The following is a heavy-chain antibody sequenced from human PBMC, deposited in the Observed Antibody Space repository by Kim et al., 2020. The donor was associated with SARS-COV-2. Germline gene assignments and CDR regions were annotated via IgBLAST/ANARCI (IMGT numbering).Heavy chain of an antibody. V-gene: IGHV1-18*01. J-gene: IGHJ4*02. D-gene: IGHD3-10*01. CDR3: ARAGSGSSPLDY. Sequence: NHPKSLTGRVTMTTDTPTSTAYMELRSLRADDTAVYYCARAGSGSSPLDYWGQGTLVTVSS.